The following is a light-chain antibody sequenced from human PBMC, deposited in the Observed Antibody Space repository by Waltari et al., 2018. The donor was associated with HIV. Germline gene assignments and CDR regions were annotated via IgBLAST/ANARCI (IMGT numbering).Light chain of an antibody. J-gene: IGLJ1*01. CDR1: SPHIGRNT. V-gene: IGLV1-44*01. CDR3: AAWDDSLNGYYV. CDR2: SNN. Sequence: QSVLTQPPSASGTPGQRVTISCSGSSPHIGRNTVNWYQQFPGMAPKLLIYSNNQRPSGVPDRFSGSKSGTSASLAISGLQSEDEGDYYCAAWDDSLNGYYVFGTGTKVTVL.